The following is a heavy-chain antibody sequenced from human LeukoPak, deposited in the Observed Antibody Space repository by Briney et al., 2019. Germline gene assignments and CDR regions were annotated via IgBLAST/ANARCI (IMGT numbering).Heavy chain of an antibody. CDR3: AKDRAVAGTDARYYFDS. CDR1: GFTFSEYA. Sequence: GSLRLSCAASGFTFSEYAMHWVRQAPGKGLEWVAVIWYDGKHKYYADSVKGRFTISRDNSKNTLFLNTNSLRADDTAVYYCAKDRAVAGTDARYYFDSWGQGTLVTVSA. J-gene: IGHJ4*02. CDR2: IWYDGKHK. D-gene: IGHD6-19*01. V-gene: IGHV3-33*06.